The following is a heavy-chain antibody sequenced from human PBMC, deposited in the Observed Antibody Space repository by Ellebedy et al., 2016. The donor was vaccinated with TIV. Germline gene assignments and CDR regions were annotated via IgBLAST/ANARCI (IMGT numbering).Heavy chain of an antibody. J-gene: IGHJ5*02. CDR1: GFSLSTSGMC. V-gene: IGHV2-70*11. CDR2: IDWDDDK. Sequence: SGPTLVKPTQALTLTCTFSGFSLSTSGMCVSWIRQPPGKALEWLARIDWDDDKYYSTSLKTRLTISKDTSKNQVVLTMTNMDPVDTATYYCARLDSSSRQFDPWGQGTLVTVSS. D-gene: IGHD6-13*01. CDR3: ARLDSSSRQFDP.